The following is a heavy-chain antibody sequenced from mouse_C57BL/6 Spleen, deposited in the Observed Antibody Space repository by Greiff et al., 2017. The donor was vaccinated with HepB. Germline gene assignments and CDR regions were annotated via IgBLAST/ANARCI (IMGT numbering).Heavy chain of an antibody. CDR2: IYPRSGNT. Sequence: VKLQESGAELARPGASVKLSCKASGYTFTSYGISWVKQRTGQGLEWIGEIYPRSGNTYYNEKFKGKATLTADKSSSTAYMELRSLTSEDSAVYFCARSPDGSSFFDYWGQGTTLTVSS. CDR3: ARSPDGSSFFDY. J-gene: IGHJ2*01. CDR1: GYTFTSYG. V-gene: IGHV1-81*01. D-gene: IGHD1-1*01.